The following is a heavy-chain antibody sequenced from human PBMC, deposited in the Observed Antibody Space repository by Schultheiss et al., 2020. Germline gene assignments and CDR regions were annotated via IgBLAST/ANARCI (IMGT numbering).Heavy chain of an antibody. CDR3: AKSYFYDSRDRQAFDY. Sequence: ASVKVSCKASGGTFSSYAISWVRQAPGQGLEWMGWINAGNGNTKYSQKFQGRVTITRDTSASTAYMELSSLTSDDTAVYYCAKSYFYDSRDRQAFDYWGQGTQGTVYS. CDR1: GGTFSSYA. V-gene: IGHV1-3*01. CDR2: INAGNGNT. J-gene: IGHJ4*02. D-gene: IGHD3-22*01.